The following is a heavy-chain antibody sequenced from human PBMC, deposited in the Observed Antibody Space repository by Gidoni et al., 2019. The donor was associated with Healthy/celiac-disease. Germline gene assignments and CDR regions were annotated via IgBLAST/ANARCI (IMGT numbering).Heavy chain of an antibody. Sequence: QLQLKESGPGLVKPSETLSLTCNVSGGSISSSCYYWGWIRQPPGKGLEWIGSIYYSGSTYSTPSLKCRVTISVDTSKNQFSLKLSSVTAADTAVYYCARLSLEAASSWGQGTLVTVSS. J-gene: IGHJ4*02. CDR3: ARLSLEAASS. D-gene: IGHD2-15*01. V-gene: IGHV4-39*01. CDR2: IYYSGST. CDR1: GGSISSSCYY.